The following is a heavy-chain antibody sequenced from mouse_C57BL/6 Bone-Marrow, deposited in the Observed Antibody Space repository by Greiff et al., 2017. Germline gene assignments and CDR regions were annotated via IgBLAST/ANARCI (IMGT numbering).Heavy chain of an antibody. CDR3: ARGSKGRFAY. CDR1: GYSFTGYY. D-gene: IGHD1-3*01. Sequence: DVKLVESGPELVKPGASVKISCKASGYSFTGYYMHWVKQSSEKSLEWIGEIKPSTGGTSYNQKFKGKATLTVDKSSSTAYMQLKSLTSEDSAVYYCARGSKGRFAYWGQGTLVTVSA. V-gene: IGHV1-43*01. CDR2: IKPSTGGT. J-gene: IGHJ3*01.